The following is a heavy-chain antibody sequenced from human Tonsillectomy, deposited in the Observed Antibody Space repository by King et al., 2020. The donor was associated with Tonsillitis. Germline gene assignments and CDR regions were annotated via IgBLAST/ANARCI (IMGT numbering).Heavy chain of an antibody. CDR2: IYHSGST. J-gene: IGHJ4*02. V-gene: IGHV4-4*02. D-gene: IGHD6-19*01. Sequence: VQLQESGPGLVKPSGTLSLTCAVSGGSISSSNWWSWVRQPPGKGLEWIGEIYHSGSTNYNPSLKSRVTISVDKSKNQFSLKLSSVSAADTAVYYCARKSAVAGHGDYFDYWGQGTLVTVSS. CDR1: GGSISSSNW. CDR3: ARKSAVAGHGDYFDY.